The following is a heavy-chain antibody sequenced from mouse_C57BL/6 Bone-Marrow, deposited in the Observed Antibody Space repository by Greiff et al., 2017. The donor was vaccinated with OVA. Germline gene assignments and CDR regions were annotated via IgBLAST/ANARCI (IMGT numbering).Heavy chain of an antibody. CDR2: ISYDGSN. J-gene: IGHJ4*01. CDR1: GYSITSGYY. CDR3: ARDQGSNYVVYAMDY. Sequence: ESGPGLVKPSQSLSLTCSVTGYSITSGYYWNWIRQFPGNKLEWMGYISYDGSNNYNPSLKNRISITRDTSKNQFFLKLNSVTTEDTATYYCARDQGSNYVVYAMDYWGQGTSVTVSS. D-gene: IGHD2-5*01. V-gene: IGHV3-6*01.